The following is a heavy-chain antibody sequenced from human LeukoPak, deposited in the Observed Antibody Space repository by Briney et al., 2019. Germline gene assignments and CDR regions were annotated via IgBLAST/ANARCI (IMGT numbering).Heavy chain of an antibody. D-gene: IGHD3-10*01. Sequence: PSETLSLTCTVSGGSISSYYWSWIRQPPGKGLEWIGYIYYSGSTNYNPSLKSRVTISVDTSKNQFSLKLSSVTAADTAVYYCARDMVRGVISPSDYYYGMGVWGQGTTVTVSS. CDR2: IYYSGST. J-gene: IGHJ6*02. CDR3: ARDMVRGVISPSDYYYGMGV. CDR1: GGSISSYY. V-gene: IGHV4-59*01.